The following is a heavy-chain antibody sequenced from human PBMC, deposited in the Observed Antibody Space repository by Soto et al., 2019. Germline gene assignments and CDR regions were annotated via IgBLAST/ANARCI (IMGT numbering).Heavy chain of an antibody. Sequence: GGSMRLSCAASGFTFSSYAMSWVRQAPGKGLEWVSAISGSGGSTYYADSVKGRFTISRDNSENTLYLQMNSLRAEDTAVYCCAEDLEVTPCWGRGSLVPVSS. J-gene: IGHJ4*02. D-gene: IGHD4-4*01. CDR3: AEDLEVTPC. V-gene: IGHV3-23*01. CDR2: ISGSGGST. CDR1: GFTFSSYA.